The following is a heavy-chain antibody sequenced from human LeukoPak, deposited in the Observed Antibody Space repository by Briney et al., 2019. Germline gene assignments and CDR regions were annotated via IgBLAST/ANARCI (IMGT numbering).Heavy chain of an antibody. CDR1: GGSISSGGYS. CDR2: IYHSGST. J-gene: IGHJ4*02. Sequence: SQTLSLTCAVSGGSISSGGYSWSRIRQPPGKGLEWIGYIYHSGSTYYNLSLKSRVTISVDRSKNQFSLRLSSVTAADTAVYYCASYYYDSSGYYAFDYWGQGTLVTVSS. V-gene: IGHV4-30-2*01. D-gene: IGHD3-22*01. CDR3: ASYYYDSSGYYAFDY.